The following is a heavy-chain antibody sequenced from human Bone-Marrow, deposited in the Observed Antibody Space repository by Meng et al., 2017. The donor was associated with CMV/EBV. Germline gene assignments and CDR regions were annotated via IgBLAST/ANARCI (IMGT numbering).Heavy chain of an antibody. Sequence: GESLKISCAASGFIFSGYEMNWVRQAPGKGLEWVSYISTSGSTKYYADSVKGRFTISRDNAKNSLFLQMNSLRVEDTAVYYCARDSSAVHNWLDSWGQGTLVTVSS. CDR1: GFIFSGYE. CDR3: ARDSSAVHNWLDS. J-gene: IGHJ5*01. D-gene: IGHD1-26*01. CDR2: ISTSGSTK. V-gene: IGHV3-48*03.